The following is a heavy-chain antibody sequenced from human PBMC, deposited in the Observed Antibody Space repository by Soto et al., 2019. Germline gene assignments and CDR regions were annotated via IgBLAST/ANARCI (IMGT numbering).Heavy chain of an antibody. CDR2: ISPSGSTI. D-gene: IGHD3-3*01. CDR1: GFTFSDYY. CDR3: ASQTSEYNGVWSGYFYFDY. V-gene: IGHV3-11*01. Sequence: QVQLVESGGGLVKPGGSLRLSCAASGFTFSDYYMSWIRQAPGKGLECVSYISPSGSTINYADSVKGRFTISRDNDKKSLCLQINSPRAEDTAVYYCASQTSEYNGVWSGYFYFDYWGQGTLVTVSS. J-gene: IGHJ4*02.